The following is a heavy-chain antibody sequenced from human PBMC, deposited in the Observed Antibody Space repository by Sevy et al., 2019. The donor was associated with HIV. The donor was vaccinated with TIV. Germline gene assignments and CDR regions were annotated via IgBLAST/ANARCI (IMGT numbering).Heavy chain of an antibody. V-gene: IGHV3-23*01. CDR3: AKPPSNHDVLHYYGMDV. CDR1: GFTFGSYG. CDR2: ISFSGVAT. D-gene: IGHD3-10*02. Sequence: GGSLRLSCVGSGFTFGSYGMSWVRQPPGKGLEWVSSISFSGVATFYADSVRGRFTISSDNSKNILYLQMNSLRAEDTAVYFCAKPPSNHDVLHYYGMDVWGQGTMVTVSS. J-gene: IGHJ6*02.